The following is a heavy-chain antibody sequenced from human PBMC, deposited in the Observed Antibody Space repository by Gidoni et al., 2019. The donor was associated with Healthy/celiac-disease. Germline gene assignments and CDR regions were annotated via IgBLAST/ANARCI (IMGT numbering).Heavy chain of an antibody. CDR2: ISGSGGST. V-gene: IGHV3-23*01. Sequence: EVQLLASGGGLVQPGGSLRLSCAASGFTFSSYAMSWVRQAPGKGLEWVSAISGSGGSTYYADSVKGRFTIARDNSKNTLYLQMNSLRAEDTAVYYCAKDPTLEKWELQWGAHFDYWGQGTLVTVSS. D-gene: IGHD1-26*01. J-gene: IGHJ4*02. CDR1: GFTFSSYA. CDR3: AKDPTLEKWELQWGAHFDY.